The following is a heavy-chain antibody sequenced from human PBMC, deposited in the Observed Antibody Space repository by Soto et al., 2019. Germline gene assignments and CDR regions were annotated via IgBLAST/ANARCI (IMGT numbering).Heavy chain of an antibody. CDR2: MYSSGST. V-gene: IGHV4-39*01. J-gene: IGHJ5*02. D-gene: IGHD3-10*01. CDR1: GGSFSSASYY. Sequence: LEALSLTCAGSGGSFSSASYYWDWIRQPPGKGLEWIGSMYSSGSTYYNPSLKSRVTISVDRSKNQFSLELGSVTAADTAVYYCARHLPYGAGSYAWFDPWGQGILVTVSS. CDR3: ARHLPYGAGSYAWFDP.